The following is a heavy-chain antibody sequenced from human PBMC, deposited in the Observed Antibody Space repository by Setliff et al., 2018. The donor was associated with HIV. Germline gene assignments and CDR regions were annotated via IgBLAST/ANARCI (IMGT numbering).Heavy chain of an antibody. J-gene: IGHJ6*03. CDR2: IYYSGST. CDR3: ARLGGYSSSWYVPYFYYMDV. D-gene: IGHD6-13*01. V-gene: IGHV4-59*08. Sequence: PSETLSLTCSVSGGSISTYYWSWIRQPPGKGLECIGYIYYSGSTNYSPSLMSRVTISVDTSKNQFSLNLSSVTAADTAVYYCARLGGYSSSWYVPYFYYMDVWGEGTTVTVSS. CDR1: GGSISTYY.